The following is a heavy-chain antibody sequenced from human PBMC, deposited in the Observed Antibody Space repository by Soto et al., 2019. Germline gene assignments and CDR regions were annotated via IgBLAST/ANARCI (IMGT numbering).Heavy chain of an antibody. D-gene: IGHD2-15*01. V-gene: IGHV1-3*01. CDR1: GYTFTSYA. CDR2: INAGNGNT. Sequence: QVQLVQSGGEVKKPGASVKVSCKASGYTFTSYAMHWVRQAPGQRLEWMGWINAGNGNTKYSQKFQGRVTITRDTTARTDYIKLSSLRSEDTAVYYCTRDLGGWPDYWGQGALVTVSS. CDR3: TRDLGGWPDY. J-gene: IGHJ4*02.